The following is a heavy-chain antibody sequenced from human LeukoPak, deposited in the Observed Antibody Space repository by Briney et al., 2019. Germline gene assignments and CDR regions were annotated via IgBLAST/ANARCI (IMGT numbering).Heavy chain of an antibody. J-gene: IGHJ4*02. D-gene: IGHD1-26*01. V-gene: IGHV3-23*01. Sequence: PGGSLRLSCAASGFTFSSYAMSWVRQAPGKGLEWVSAISGSGGSTYYADSVKGRFTISRDNSKNTLYLQMNSLRAEDTAVYYCAKGLRYSGSTGYFDYWGQGTLVTVSS. CDR3: AKGLRYSGSTGYFDY. CDR1: GFTFSSYA. CDR2: ISGSGGST.